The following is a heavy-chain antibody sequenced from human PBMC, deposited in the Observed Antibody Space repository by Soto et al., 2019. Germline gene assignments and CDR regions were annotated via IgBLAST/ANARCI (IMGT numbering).Heavy chain of an antibody. CDR2: INEAGSAK. J-gene: IGHJ1*01. D-gene: IGHD6-19*01. Sequence: EVQLVESGGGLGQPGGSLRLSCAASGFTFSTYWMSWVRQPPGKGLEWVANINEAGSAKYYVDSVKGRFTVSRDNDETSLYLQMNSMRADDTAVYYSARAFNSVWAFQHWGPGTLVTVS. CDR1: GFTFSTYW. V-gene: IGHV3-7*03. CDR3: ARAFNSVWAFQH.